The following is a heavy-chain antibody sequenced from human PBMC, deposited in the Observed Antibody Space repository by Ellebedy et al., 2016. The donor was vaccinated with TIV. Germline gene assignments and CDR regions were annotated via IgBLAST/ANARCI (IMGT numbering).Heavy chain of an antibody. V-gene: IGHV5-51*01. CDR1: GFTFTGYW. Sequence: KVSCKGSGFTFTGYWIGWVRQVPGKGLEWMGIIYPSDSETRYSPSFEDQVTISADQSITTAYLQWSSLRASDTAMYYCATSMTASGWTQDFDLWGRGTLVTVSS. J-gene: IGHJ2*01. CDR2: IYPSDSET. D-gene: IGHD6-19*01. CDR3: ATSMTASGWTQDFDL.